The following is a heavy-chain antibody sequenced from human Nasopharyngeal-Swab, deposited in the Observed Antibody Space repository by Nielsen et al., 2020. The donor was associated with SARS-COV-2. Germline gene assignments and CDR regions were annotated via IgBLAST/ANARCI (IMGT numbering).Heavy chain of an antibody. Sequence: ASVKVSCKASGYTFTCYDINWVRQATGQGLEWMGWMNPNSGNTGYAQKFQGRVTMTRNTSISTAYMELSSLRSEDTAVYYCASSRARHVTYYFDYWGQGTLVTVSS. CDR2: MNPNSGNT. D-gene: IGHD3-16*01. CDR1: GYTFTCYD. J-gene: IGHJ4*02. V-gene: IGHV1-8*01. CDR3: ASSRARHVTYYFDY.